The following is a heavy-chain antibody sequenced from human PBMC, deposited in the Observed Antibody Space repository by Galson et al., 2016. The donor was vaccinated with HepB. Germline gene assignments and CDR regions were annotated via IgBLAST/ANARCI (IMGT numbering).Heavy chain of an antibody. J-gene: IGHJ4*02. CDR1: GYKFTNYY. CDR3: AGRTGTGSLHY. V-gene: IGHV1-18*01. CDR2: ISTYNGNT. Sequence: SVKVSCKASGYKFTNYYITWVRQAPGQGLEWLGWISTYNGNTKCAQKFQGRVTMTTDSSTSTAYMELRSLRSDDTAMYYCAGRTGTGSLHYWGLGTLVTVSS. D-gene: IGHD1-1*01.